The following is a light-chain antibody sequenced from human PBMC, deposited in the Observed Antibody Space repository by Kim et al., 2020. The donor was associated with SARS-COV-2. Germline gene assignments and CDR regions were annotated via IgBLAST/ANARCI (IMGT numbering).Light chain of an antibody. CDR3: QQYNNWPPS. Sequence: EVVMTQSPATLSVSPGERATLSCRASQSVSNNLAWYQKKPGQAPRLLMYGASTRATGIPATFSGSGSGTELTLTISSLQSEDFALYYCQQYNNWPPSFGQGTKLEI. J-gene: IGKJ2*01. CDR1: QSVSNN. V-gene: IGKV3-15*01. CDR2: GAS.